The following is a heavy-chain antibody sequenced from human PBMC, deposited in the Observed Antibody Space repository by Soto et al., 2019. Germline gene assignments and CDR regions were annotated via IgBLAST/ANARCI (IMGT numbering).Heavy chain of an antibody. CDR2: IGSSSSYT. J-gene: IGHJ6*02. CDR1: GFTFSDYY. Sequence: QVQLVESGGGLVKPGGSLRLSCAASGFTFSDYYMSWIRQAPGKGLEWVSYIGSSSSYTNYADSVKGRFTISRDNAKNSLYGQMNSLRAEDTAVYHCARGGRGGYSSSNYYGMGVWGQGTTVTVSS. CDR3: ARGGRGGYSSSNYYGMGV. D-gene: IGHD6-13*01. V-gene: IGHV3-11*05.